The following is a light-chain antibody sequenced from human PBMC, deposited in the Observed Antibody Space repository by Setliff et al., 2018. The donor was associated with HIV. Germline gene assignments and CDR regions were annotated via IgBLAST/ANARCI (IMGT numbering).Light chain of an antibody. CDR1: DTDIGNHNL. V-gene: IGLV2-23*02. Sequence: SALTQPASVSGSPGQSITITCTGSDTDIGNHNLVSWYQQYPGNAPKLIIYEVTRRPSGVSPRFPGSKSGNTASLTISGLQADDEADYHCCSFAGSTTSMVFGPGTKVTVL. J-gene: IGLJ1*01. CDR3: CSFAGSTTSMV. CDR2: EVT.